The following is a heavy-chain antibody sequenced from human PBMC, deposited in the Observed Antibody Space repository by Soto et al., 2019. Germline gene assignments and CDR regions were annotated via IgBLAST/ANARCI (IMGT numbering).Heavy chain of an antibody. CDR2: ISPRSGGT. J-gene: IGHJ4*02. D-gene: IGHD3-9*01. V-gene: IGHV1-2*02. CDR3: ARPPGYISDWYYFDL. CDR1: GYTFIDYY. Sequence: ASVKVSCKAPGYTFIDYYMHWVRQAPGQGFEWMGRISPRSGGTNYAQKFQGRVTMTWDTSLNTAYMELSSLISEDTAVYYCARPPGYISDWYYFDLWGQGTLVTVSS.